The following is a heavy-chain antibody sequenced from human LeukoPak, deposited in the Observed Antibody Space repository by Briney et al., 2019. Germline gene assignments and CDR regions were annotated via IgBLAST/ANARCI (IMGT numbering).Heavy chain of an antibody. J-gene: IGHJ4*02. Sequence: GASVKVSCKASGYTFTSYGISWVRQAPGQGLEWMGWISAYNGNTNYAQKLQGRVTMTTDTSTSTAYMELRSLRSDDTAVYYCAREVAAAGTAASPGSGYWGQGTLVTVSS. V-gene: IGHV1-18*01. D-gene: IGHD6-13*01. CDR1: GYTFTSYG. CDR3: AREVAAAGTAASPGSGY. CDR2: ISAYNGNT.